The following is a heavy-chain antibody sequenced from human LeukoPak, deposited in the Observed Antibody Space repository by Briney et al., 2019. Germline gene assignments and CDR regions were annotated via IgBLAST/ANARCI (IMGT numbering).Heavy chain of an antibody. CDR2: INPNSGDT. CDR1: GYTFTGHF. CDR3: ARDVVYDSSGYYSEGQFDF. Sequence: EASVKVSCKASGYTFTGHFMHWVRQAPGQGPEWMGWINPNSGDTNYAQKFQGRVTMARDTSISTAYMELSSLRSDDTGVYYCARDVVYDSSGYYSEGQFDFWGQGTLVTVSS. V-gene: IGHV1-2*02. J-gene: IGHJ4*02. D-gene: IGHD3-22*01.